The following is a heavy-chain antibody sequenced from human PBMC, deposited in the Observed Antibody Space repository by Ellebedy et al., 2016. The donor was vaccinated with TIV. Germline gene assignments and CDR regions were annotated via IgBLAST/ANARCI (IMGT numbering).Heavy chain of an antibody. Sequence: GGSLRLXXAASGFTFSSYGMHWVRQAPGKGLEWVAVIWYDGSNKYYADSVKGRFTISRDNAKNSLYLQMNSLRAEDTAVYYCARATPKYCSGGSCYPGDYWGQGTLVTVSS. J-gene: IGHJ4*02. CDR1: GFTFSSYG. CDR2: IWYDGSNK. D-gene: IGHD2-15*01. CDR3: ARATPKYCSGGSCYPGDY. V-gene: IGHV3-33*03.